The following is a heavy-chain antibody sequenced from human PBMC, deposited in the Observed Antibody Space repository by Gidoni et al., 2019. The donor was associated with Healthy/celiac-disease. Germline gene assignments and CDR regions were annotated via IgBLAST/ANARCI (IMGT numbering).Heavy chain of an antibody. J-gene: IGHJ4*02. CDR1: GFTFSSYA. V-gene: IGHV3-30*04. CDR2: ISYDGSNK. D-gene: IGHD6-13*01. Sequence: QVQLVESGGGVVQPGWSLRLSCAASGFTFSSYAMHWVRQAPGKGLEWVAVISYDGSNKYYADSVKGRFTISRDNSKNTLYLQMNSLRAEDTAVYFAAAGTFGYWGQGTLVTVSS. CDR3: AAGTFGY.